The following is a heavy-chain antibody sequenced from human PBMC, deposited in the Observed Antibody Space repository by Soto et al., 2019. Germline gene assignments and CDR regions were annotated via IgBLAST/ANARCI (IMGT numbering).Heavy chain of an antibody. CDR1: GGTFSSYA. Sequence: QVQLVQSGAEVKKPGTSVKDSCTAYGGTFSSYAISWVRQAPGQGLEWMGGIIPIFGTANYAQKFQGRVTITADESTSTAYMELSSLRSEDTAVYYCARPLVVDAFDIWGQGTMVTVSS. D-gene: IGHD2-15*01. V-gene: IGHV1-69*01. CDR2: IIPIFGTA. J-gene: IGHJ3*02. CDR3: ARPLVVDAFDI.